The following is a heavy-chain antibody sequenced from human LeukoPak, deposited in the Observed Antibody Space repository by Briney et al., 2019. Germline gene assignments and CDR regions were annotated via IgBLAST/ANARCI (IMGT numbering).Heavy chain of an antibody. CDR1: GGSINSYY. CDR2: IYYSGST. V-gene: IGHV4-59*01. Sequence: SETLSLTCTVSGGSINSYYWSWIRQPPGKGLERIGYIYYSGSTNYNPSLKSRVTISVDTSKNQFSLKLSSVTAADTAVYYCARGYSYGSFGYWGQGTLVTVSS. J-gene: IGHJ4*02. D-gene: IGHD5-18*01. CDR3: ARGYSYGSFGY.